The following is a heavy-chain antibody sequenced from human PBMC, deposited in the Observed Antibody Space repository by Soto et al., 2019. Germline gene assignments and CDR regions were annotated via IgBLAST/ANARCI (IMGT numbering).Heavy chain of an antibody. V-gene: IGHV4-34*01. CDR2: INHSGST. CDR1: WGSSGGYC. Sequence: SDTWGVVWGSSGGYCGRRISQQTRKGLEWIGEINHSGSTNYNPSLKSRVTISVDTSKNQFSLKLSSVTAADTAVYYCARTLKRSTHSKQQVLSLFALRGHGTPVPVSP. CDR3: ARTLKRSTHSKQQVLSLFAL. J-gene: IGHJ5*02. D-gene: IGHD6-13*01.